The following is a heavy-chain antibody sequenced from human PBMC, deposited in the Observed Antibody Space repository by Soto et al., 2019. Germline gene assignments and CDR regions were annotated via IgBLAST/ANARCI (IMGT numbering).Heavy chain of an antibody. CDR1: GFIFSNNA. D-gene: IGHD3-22*01. V-gene: IGHV3-23*01. CDR2: ISVSGSST. Sequence: EVQLLESGGGLVQPGGSLRLSCAASGFIFSNNAMNWVRQAPGQGLEWVSGISVSGSSTYYADSAKGRFTISRDNSKNTLNLQMNSLRAEDTAVYYCVKVYYDSSGTQSGFDYWGQGTLVTVSS. J-gene: IGHJ4*02. CDR3: VKVYYDSSGTQSGFDY.